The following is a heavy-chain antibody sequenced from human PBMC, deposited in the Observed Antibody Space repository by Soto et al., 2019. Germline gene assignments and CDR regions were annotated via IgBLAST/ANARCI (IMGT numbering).Heavy chain of an antibody. V-gene: IGHV3-30*18. J-gene: IGHJ4*02. CDR1: GFTFSSYG. D-gene: IGHD3-3*01. Sequence: QVQLVESGGGVVQPGRSLRLSCAASGFTFSSYGMHWVRQAPGKGLEWVAVISYDGSNKYYADSVKGRFTISRDNSKNTRYLQMNSLRAEDTAVYYCAKVYYDFWSGSPFDYWGQGTLVTVS. CDR2: ISYDGSNK. CDR3: AKVYYDFWSGSPFDY.